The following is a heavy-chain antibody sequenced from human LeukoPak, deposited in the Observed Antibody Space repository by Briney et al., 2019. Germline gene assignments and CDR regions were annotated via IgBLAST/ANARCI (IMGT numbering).Heavy chain of an antibody. CDR2: IWYDGSNK. CDR3: AREVVESGYDLDAFDI. D-gene: IGHD5-12*01. CDR1: GFTFSSYG. Sequence: PGGSLRLSCAASGFTFSSYGMRWVRQAPGKGLEWVAVIWYDGSNKYYADSVKGRFTISRDNSKNTLHLQMNSLRAEDTAVYYCAREVVESGYDLDAFDIWGQGTMVTVSS. J-gene: IGHJ3*02. V-gene: IGHV3-33*01.